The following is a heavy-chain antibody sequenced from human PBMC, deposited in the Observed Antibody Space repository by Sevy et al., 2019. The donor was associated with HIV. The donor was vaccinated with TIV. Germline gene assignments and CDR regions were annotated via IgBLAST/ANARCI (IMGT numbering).Heavy chain of an antibody. CDR1: GFTVSSNY. CDR3: ARDRAKQYKGTMDV. CDR2: TYSGGTT. V-gene: IGHV3-53*01. D-gene: IGHD1-20*01. Sequence: GGSLRLSCAASGFTVSSNYMSWVRQAAGKGLEWVSVTYSGGTTYYADSVKGRFTISRDNSKNTLFLQMNSLRAEDTAVYYCARDRAKQYKGTMDVWGQGTTVTVSS. J-gene: IGHJ6*02.